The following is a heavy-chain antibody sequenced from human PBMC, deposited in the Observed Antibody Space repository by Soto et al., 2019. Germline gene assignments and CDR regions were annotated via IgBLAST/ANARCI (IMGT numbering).Heavy chain of an antibody. CDR2: IYTSGST. CDR1: GGSISSYY. J-gene: IGHJ4*02. V-gene: IGHV4-4*07. D-gene: IGHD6-13*01. CDR3: ARDPLIAAAGLFDY. Sequence: SETLSLTCTVSGGSISSYYWSWIRQPAGKGLEWIGRIYTSGSTNYNPSLKSRVTMSVDASKNQFSLKLSSVTAADTAVYYCARDPLIAAAGLFDYWGQGTLVTASS.